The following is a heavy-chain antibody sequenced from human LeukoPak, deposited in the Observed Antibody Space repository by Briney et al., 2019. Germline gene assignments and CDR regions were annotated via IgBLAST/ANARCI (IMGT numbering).Heavy chain of an antibody. CDR2: ISSSSSTI. CDR1: GFTFSSYS. J-gene: IGHJ4*02. V-gene: IGHV3-48*01. Sequence: GGSLRLSCAASGFTFSSYSMNWVRQAPGKGLEWVSYISSSSSTIYCADSVKGRFTISRDNAKNSLYLQMNSLRAEDTAVYYCARGGSSLFDYWGQGTLVTVSS. D-gene: IGHD6-13*01. CDR3: ARGGSSLFDY.